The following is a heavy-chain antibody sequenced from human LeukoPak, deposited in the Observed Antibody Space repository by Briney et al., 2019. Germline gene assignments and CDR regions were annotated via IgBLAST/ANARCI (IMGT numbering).Heavy chain of an antibody. Sequence: GGTLRLSCAASGFTFSSYGMSWVRQAPGKGLEWVSVISGSGGSTYYADSVKGRFTISRDNSKNTLYLQMNSLRAEDTAVYYCAKVGHSSGYYYVGNYWGQGTLVTVSS. V-gene: IGHV3-23*01. CDR2: ISGSGGST. CDR1: GFTFSSYG. CDR3: AKVGHSSGYYYVGNY. D-gene: IGHD3-22*01. J-gene: IGHJ4*02.